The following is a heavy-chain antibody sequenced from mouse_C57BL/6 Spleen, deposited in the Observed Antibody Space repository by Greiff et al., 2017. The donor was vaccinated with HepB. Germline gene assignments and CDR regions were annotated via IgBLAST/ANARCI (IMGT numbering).Heavy chain of an antibody. CDR1: GYTFTSYW. D-gene: IGHD1-1*01. Sequence: QVQLQQPGAELVMPGASVKLSCKASGYTFTSYWMHWVKQRPGQGLEWIGEIDPSDSYTNYNQKFKGKSTLTVDKSSSTAYMQLSSLTSEDSAVYYCARNYYGSSPAMDYWGQGTSVTVSS. J-gene: IGHJ4*01. CDR3: ARNYYGSSPAMDY. CDR2: IDPSDSYT. V-gene: IGHV1-69*01.